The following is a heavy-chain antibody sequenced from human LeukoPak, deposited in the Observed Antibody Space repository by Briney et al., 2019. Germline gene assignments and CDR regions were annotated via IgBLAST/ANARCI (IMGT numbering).Heavy chain of an antibody. CDR1: GYTFTSYG. D-gene: IGHD3-3*01. CDR3: ARDVLRFSSRLYNWFDP. J-gene: IGHJ5*02. Sequence: SVKVSCKASGYTFTSYGISWVLQAPGQGLEWMGGIIPIFGTANYAQKFQGRVTITADESTSTAYMELSSLRSEDTAVYYCARDVLRFSSRLYNWFDPWGQGTLVTVSS. V-gene: IGHV1-69*13. CDR2: IIPIFGTA.